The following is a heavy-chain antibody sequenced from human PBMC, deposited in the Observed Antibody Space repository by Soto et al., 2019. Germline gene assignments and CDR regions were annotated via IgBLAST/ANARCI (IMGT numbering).Heavy chain of an antibody. J-gene: IGHJ4*02. CDR1: GFTFSRFS. CDR2: ISSASSET. V-gene: IGHV3-21*01. Sequence: GGSLRLSCEASGFTFSRFSMNWVRQVPGKGLEWVASISSASSETWYADSVKGRFIISRDNAQNSLFLQMNTLRPEDSAIYYCPGVAYWGQGTQVTVSS. D-gene: IGHD2-8*01. CDR3: PGVAY.